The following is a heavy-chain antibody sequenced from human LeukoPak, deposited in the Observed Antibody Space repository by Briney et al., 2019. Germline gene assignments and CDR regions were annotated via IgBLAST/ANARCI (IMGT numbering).Heavy chain of an antibody. J-gene: IGHJ4*02. V-gene: IGHV1-8*02. CDR2: INPNSGNT. D-gene: IGHD5-18*01. CDR1: GYTFTGYY. CDR3: ARGGNTAMVNFDY. Sequence: ASVKVSCKASGYTFTGYYMHWVRQAPGQGLEWMGWINPNSGNTGYAQKFQGRVTMTRNTSISTAYMELSSLRSEDTAVYYCARGGNTAMVNFDYWGQGTLVTVSS.